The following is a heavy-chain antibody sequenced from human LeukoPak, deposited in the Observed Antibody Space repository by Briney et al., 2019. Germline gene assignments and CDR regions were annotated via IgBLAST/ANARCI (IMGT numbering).Heavy chain of an antibody. D-gene: IGHD3-22*01. V-gene: IGHV4-61*02. Sequence: PSQTLSLTCTVSGDSISSGSYYWSWIRQPAGKGLEWIGRIYTSGRTNYNPSLKSRVTMSVDTSKNQFSLKLSSVTAADTAVYYCARGRDLRTKYYYDSSPFYSRPRMSYFDYWGQGTLVTVSS. CDR1: GDSISSGSYY. CDR3: ARGRDLRTKYYYDSSPFYSRPRMSYFDY. J-gene: IGHJ4*02. CDR2: IYTSGRT.